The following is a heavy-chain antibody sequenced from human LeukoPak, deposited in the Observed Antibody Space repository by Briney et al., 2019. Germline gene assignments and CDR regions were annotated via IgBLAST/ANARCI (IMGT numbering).Heavy chain of an antibody. CDR1: GYTFTSYD. V-gene: IGHV1-3*01. J-gene: IGHJ6*02. CDR3: ARSILVVPVASHLNYGVDV. CDR2: INAGDGST. D-gene: IGHD2-2*01. Sequence: ASVKVSCRASGYTFTSYDINWVRQATGQGLEWMGWINAGDGSTRYSQKFHGGVTITRDTSASTAYMELSSLRSEDTAVYYCARSILVVPVASHLNYGVDVWGQGTTVTVSS.